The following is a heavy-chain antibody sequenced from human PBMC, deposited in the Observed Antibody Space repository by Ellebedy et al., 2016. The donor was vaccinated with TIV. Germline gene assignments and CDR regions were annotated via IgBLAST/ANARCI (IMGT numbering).Heavy chain of an antibody. CDR2: INSDGSPI. CDR1: GFTFSNDW. Sequence: GGSLRLSCAASGFTFSNDWMHWVRQAPGKGLVWVSSINSDGSPIRYADSVQGRFTISRDNAKNTLYLQMHSLRGEETAVYYCAREVLPSSKGGAFDIWGQGTMVTVSS. D-gene: IGHD2-2*01. J-gene: IGHJ3*02. V-gene: IGHV3-74*01. CDR3: AREVLPSSKGGAFDI.